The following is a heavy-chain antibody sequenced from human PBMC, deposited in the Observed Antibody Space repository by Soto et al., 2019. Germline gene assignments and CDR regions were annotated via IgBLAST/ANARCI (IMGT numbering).Heavy chain of an antibody. V-gene: IGHV1-69*13. Sequence: ASVKVSCKASGGTFRNYAFSWVRQAPGQGLEWMGGIIPIFGKANYEQRFQGRLTITADESTSTAYMELNSLRSEDTAVYFCARDLYINWYYPLDSWGQGTLVTVSS. J-gene: IGHJ4*02. CDR1: GGTFRNYA. D-gene: IGHD1-7*01. CDR3: ARDLYINWYYPLDS. CDR2: IIPIFGKA.